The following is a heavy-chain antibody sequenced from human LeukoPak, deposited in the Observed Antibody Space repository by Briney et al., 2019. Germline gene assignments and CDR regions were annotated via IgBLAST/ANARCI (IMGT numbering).Heavy chain of an antibody. CDR1: GFTFSSYS. CDR3: AKSRAPTADPDAFDI. CDR2: ISSSSSYI. D-gene: IGHD1-14*01. V-gene: IGHV3-21*01. J-gene: IGHJ3*02. Sequence: PGGSLRLSCAASGFTFSSYSMNWVRQAPGKGLEWVSSISSSSSYIYYADSVKGRFTISRDNAKNSLYLQMNSLRAEDTAVYYCAKSRAPTADPDAFDIWGQGTMVTVSS.